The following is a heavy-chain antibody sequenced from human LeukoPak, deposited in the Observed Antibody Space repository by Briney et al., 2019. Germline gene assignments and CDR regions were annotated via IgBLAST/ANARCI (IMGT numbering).Heavy chain of an antibody. D-gene: IGHD4-17*01. CDR3: ARPPSTVTNHWYFDL. CDR2: IYYSGST. Sequence: SQTLSLTCTVSGGSISSGGYYWSWIRQHPGKGLEWIGYIYYSGSTYYNPSLKSRVTISVDTSKNQFSLKLSSVTAADTAVYYCARPPSTVTNHWYFDLWGRGTLVTVSS. J-gene: IGHJ2*01. V-gene: IGHV4-31*03. CDR1: GGSISSGGYY.